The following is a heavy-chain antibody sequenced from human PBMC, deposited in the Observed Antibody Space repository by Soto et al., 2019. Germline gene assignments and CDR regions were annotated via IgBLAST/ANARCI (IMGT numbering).Heavy chain of an antibody. V-gene: IGHV3-30-3*01. Sequence: PGGSLRLSCGASGFTFSSYAMHWVRQAPGKGLEWVAVISYDGSNKYYADSVKGRFTISRDNSKNTLYLQMNSLRAEDTAVYYCARARTYYYYDSTQGFDPWGQGTLVTVSS. CDR1: GFTFSSYA. CDR3: ARARTYYYYDSTQGFDP. CDR2: ISYDGSNK. J-gene: IGHJ5*02. D-gene: IGHD3-22*01.